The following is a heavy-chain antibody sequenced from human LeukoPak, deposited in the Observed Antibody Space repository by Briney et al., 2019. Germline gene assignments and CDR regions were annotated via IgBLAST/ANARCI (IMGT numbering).Heavy chain of an antibody. CDR1: GFTFSSYG. Sequence: PGGSLRLSCAASGFTFSSYGMSWVRQAPGKGLEWVSAISGSGGSTYYADSVKGRFTISRDNSKNTLYLQMNSLRAEDTAVYYCAKDLAAAEAFDYWGQGTLVTVSS. V-gene: IGHV3-23*01. CDR2: ISGSGGST. D-gene: IGHD6-13*01. J-gene: IGHJ4*02. CDR3: AKDLAAAEAFDY.